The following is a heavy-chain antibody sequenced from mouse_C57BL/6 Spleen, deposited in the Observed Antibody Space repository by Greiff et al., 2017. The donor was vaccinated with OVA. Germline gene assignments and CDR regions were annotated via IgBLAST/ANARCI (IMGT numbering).Heavy chain of an antibody. Sequence: EVQVVESGGGLVQPGGSMKLSCVASGFTFSNYWMNWVRQSPEKGLEWVAQIRLKSDNYATHYAESVKGRFTISRDDSKSSVYLQMNNLRAEDTGIYYCTGITTVVATDYWGQGTTLTVSS. CDR1: GFTFSNYW. D-gene: IGHD1-1*01. V-gene: IGHV6-3*01. J-gene: IGHJ2*01. CDR2: IRLKSDNYAT. CDR3: TGITTVVATDY.